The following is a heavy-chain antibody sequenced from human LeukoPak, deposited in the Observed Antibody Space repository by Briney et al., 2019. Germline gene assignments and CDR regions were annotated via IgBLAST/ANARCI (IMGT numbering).Heavy chain of an antibody. D-gene: IGHD1-14*01. J-gene: IGHJ4*02. V-gene: IGHV4-34*01. CDR1: GGSFSGYY. Sequence: SETLSLTCAVYGGSFSGYYWSWIRQPPGKGLEWIGEINHSGSTNYNPSLKSRVTISVDTSKNQFSLKLSSVTAADTAVYYCARGPRRLSGFDYWGQGTLVTVSS. CDR3: ARGPRRLSGFDY. CDR2: INHSGST.